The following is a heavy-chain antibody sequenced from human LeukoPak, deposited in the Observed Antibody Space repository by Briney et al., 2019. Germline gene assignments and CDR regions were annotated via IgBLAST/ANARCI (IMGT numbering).Heavy chain of an antibody. CDR2: VYYSGST. Sequence: SETLSLTCTVSGGSISSSNYYWDWIRQPPGEGLEWIVSVYYSGSTYYNPSLKSRVTISVDTSKNQFSLNLTSVTAADTAVYYCANEWQSYYYYYMDVWGKGTTVTVSS. D-gene: IGHD3-3*01. V-gene: IGHV4-39*07. CDR3: ANEWQSYYYYYMDV. J-gene: IGHJ6*03. CDR1: GGSISSSNYY.